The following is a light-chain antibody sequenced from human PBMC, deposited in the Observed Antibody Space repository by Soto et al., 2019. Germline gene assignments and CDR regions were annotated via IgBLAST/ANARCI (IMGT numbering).Light chain of an antibody. CDR1: QGISNY. V-gene: IGKV1-27*01. CDR2: AAS. CDR3: QQYGSSRT. Sequence: DIQMTQSPSSLSASFGDRVTITCRASQGISNYLAWYQQRPGKVPQLLIYAASTLLSGVPSRFSGSGSGTDFTLTINGLQPEDVATYYCQQYGSSRTFGQGTKVEIK. J-gene: IGKJ1*01.